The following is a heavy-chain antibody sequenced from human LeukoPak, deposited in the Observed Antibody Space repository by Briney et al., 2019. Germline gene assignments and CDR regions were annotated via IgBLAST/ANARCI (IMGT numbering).Heavy chain of an antibody. CDR3: AKDGSGGQYSYGHYYYYGMDV. D-gene: IGHD5-18*01. Sequence: GGSLRLSCAASGFTFSSYAMSWVRQAPGKGLEWVSAISGSGGSTYYADSVKGRFNISRDNSKNTLYLQMNSLRAEDTAVYYCAKDGSGGQYSYGHYYYYGMDVWGQGTTVTVSS. CDR1: GFTFSSYA. V-gene: IGHV3-23*01. CDR2: ISGSGGST. J-gene: IGHJ6*02.